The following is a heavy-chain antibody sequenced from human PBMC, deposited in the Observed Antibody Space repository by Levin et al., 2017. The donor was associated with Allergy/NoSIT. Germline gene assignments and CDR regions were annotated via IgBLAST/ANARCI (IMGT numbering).Heavy chain of an antibody. Sequence: SVKVSCKASGGTFSSYAISWVRQAPGQGLEWMGGIIPIFGTANYAQKFQGRVTITADESTSTAYMELSSLRSEDTAVYYCARGQLAAAGTAEPFDIWGQGTMVTVSS. V-gene: IGHV1-69*13. CDR2: IIPIFGTA. CDR3: ARGQLAAAGTAEPFDI. CDR1: GGTFSSYA. D-gene: IGHD6-13*01. J-gene: IGHJ3*02.